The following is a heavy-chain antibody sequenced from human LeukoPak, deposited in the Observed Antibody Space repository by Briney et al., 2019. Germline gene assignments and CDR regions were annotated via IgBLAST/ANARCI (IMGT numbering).Heavy chain of an antibody. CDR2: IYYSGST. CDR1: GGSISSSSYY. J-gene: IGHJ5*02. V-gene: IGHV4-39*01. Sequence: PSETLSLTRTVSGGSISSSSYYWGWIRQPPGKGLEWIGSIYYSGSTYHNPSLKSRVTISADTSKNQFSLKLSSVTAADTAVYYWARHVRGCGDPMRAFDPWGQGTLVTVSS. D-gene: IGHD3-10*01. CDR3: ARHVRGCGDPMRAFDP.